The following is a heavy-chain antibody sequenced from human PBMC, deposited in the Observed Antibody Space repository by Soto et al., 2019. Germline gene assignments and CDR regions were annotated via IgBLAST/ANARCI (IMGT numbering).Heavy chain of an antibody. V-gene: IGHV1-18*01. CDR3: ARAKDRYNWNDPFDY. J-gene: IGHJ4*02. CDR2: ISAYNGNT. CDR1: GYTFTSYG. D-gene: IGHD1-1*01. Sequence: QVQLVQSGAEVKKPGASVKVSCKASGYTFTSYGISWVRQAPGQGLEWMGWISAYNGNTNYAQKLKGRVTMTTDTSTSTAYMELRSLRSDDTAVYYCARAKDRYNWNDPFDYWGQGTLVTVSS.